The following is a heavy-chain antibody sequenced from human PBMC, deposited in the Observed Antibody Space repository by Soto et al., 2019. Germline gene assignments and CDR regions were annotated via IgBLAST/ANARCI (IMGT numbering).Heavy chain of an antibody. CDR2: IYYGGST. J-gene: IGHJ6*02. D-gene: IGHD2-2*01. CDR1: GGSISSGGYY. Sequence: SETLSLTCTVSGGSISSGGYYWSWIRQHPGKGLEWIGYIYYGGSTYYNPSLKSRVTISVDTSKNQFSLKLSSVTAADTAVYYCARVRCSSTSCYDDYYGMDVWGQGTTVTVSS. CDR3: ARVRCSSTSCYDDYYGMDV. V-gene: IGHV4-31*03.